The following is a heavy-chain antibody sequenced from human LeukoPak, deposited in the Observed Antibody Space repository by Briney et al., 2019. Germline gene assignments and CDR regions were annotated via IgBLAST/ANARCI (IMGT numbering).Heavy chain of an antibody. CDR1: GFSFSDHW. V-gene: IGHV3-21*01. Sequence: GGSLRLSCVASGFSFSDHWMNWFRQAPGKGLEWVSSISDNIRSTFYADSVKGRFTISRDNARNSLYLQMNSLRAEDSAVYYCARESEESFDYWGQGTLVTVSS. D-gene: IGHD3-10*01. CDR3: ARESEESFDY. J-gene: IGHJ4*02. CDR2: ISDNIRST.